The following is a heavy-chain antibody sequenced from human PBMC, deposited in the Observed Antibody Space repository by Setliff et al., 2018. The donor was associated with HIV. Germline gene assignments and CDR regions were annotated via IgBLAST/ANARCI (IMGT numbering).Heavy chain of an antibody. J-gene: IGHJ4*02. V-gene: IGHV4-39*01. CDR3: ARHRRRGGDVDY. D-gene: IGHD3-10*01. Sequence: SETLSLTCNVSGDSINSVSYNWAWIRQPPGKGLEWVGSIYYSGNTYYNPALKSRLTISIDTSKNHFSLKLTSVTAADTALYYCARHRRRGGDVDYWGQGTLVPVSS. CDR1: GDSINSVSYN. CDR2: IYYSGNT.